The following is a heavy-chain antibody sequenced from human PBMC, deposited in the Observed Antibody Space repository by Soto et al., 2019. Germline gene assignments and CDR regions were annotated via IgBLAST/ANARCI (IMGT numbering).Heavy chain of an antibody. CDR2: INHTGGT. V-gene: IGHV4-34*01. CDR3: ATRITVFGLLIPPFDP. J-gene: IGHJ5*02. CDR1: GGSVNGYY. D-gene: IGHD3-3*01. Sequence: SETLSLTCAVYGGSVNGYYWNWIRRPPGKGLEWIGEINHTGGTHYNPSLKSRVTTSVDTSKNQFSLRLSSVTAADTAIYYCATRITVFGLLIPPFDPWGQGTQVTVSS.